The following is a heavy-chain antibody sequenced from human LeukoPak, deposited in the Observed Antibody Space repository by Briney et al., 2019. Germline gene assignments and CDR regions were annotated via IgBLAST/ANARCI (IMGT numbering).Heavy chain of an antibody. D-gene: IGHD2-2*02. J-gene: IGHJ6*03. CDR3: ARNTAAIVLRYFYFYMDV. V-gene: IGHV3-7*01. Sequence: GGSLRLSCAASGFTFSDYYMSWIRQAPGKGLEWVANIKVDGSEEYYVDSVKGRFTISRDNAKSSLYLQMNSLRAEDTAVYYCARNTAAIVLRYFYFYMDVWGKGTTVTVSS. CDR2: IKVDGSEE. CDR1: GFTFSDYY.